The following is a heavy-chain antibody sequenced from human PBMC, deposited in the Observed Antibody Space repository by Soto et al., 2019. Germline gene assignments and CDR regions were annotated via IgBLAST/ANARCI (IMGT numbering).Heavy chain of an antibody. CDR3: ARGNFSSPNCYSFSGYYGMDV. D-gene: IGHD2-2*01. V-gene: IGHV4-4*07. Sequence: SETLSLTCTVSGGSISRYYWSWSRQPAGKGLEWIGRIYTSGSTNYNPSLKSRVTMSLDTSKNQFSLKLTSVTAAATALYYCARGNFSSPNCYSFSGYYGMDVWGHGTTVTVSS. CDR2: IYTSGST. J-gene: IGHJ6*02. CDR1: GGSISRYY.